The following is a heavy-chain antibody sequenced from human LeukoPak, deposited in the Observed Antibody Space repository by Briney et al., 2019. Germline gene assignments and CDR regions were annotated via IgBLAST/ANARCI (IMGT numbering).Heavy chain of an antibody. CDR2: ISSSGRNI. CDR1: GFTFSNYE. V-gene: IGHV3-48*03. Sequence: PGGSLRLSCAASGFTFSNYEFSWVRQAPGKGLDWVSYISSSGRNIYYADSVKGRFTISRDNAKNSLYLQMNSLRAEDTAVYYCARDLVQLWSKDYWGQGTLVTVSS. CDR3: ARDLVQLWSKDY. J-gene: IGHJ4*02. D-gene: IGHD5-18*01.